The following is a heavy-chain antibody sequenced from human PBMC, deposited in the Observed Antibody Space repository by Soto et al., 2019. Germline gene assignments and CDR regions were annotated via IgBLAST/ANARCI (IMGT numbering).Heavy chain of an antibody. CDR2: IWYDGSNK. J-gene: IGHJ4*02. D-gene: IGHD3-22*01. CDR1: GFTFSNYG. Sequence: SLRLSCAASGFTFSNYGMHWVRQAPGKGLEWVAVIWYDGSNKYYADSVKGRFTISRDNSKNTLYLQMNSLRAEDTAVYYCARDDDYYDSSGYYTSPFDYWGQGTLVTVSS. CDR3: ARDDDYYDSSGYYTSPFDY. V-gene: IGHV3-33*01.